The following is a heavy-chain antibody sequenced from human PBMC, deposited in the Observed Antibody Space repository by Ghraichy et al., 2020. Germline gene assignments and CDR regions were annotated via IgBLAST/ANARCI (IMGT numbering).Heavy chain of an antibody. Sequence: TLSLTCAVSGYSISSGYHWGWVRLPPGKGLEWIGNIHRSGSTYYNSSLKSRVTISVDTSKNQVSLKLSSVTAADTAVYYCTRYNWNVDYWGQGTLVTVSS. CDR3: TRYNWNVDY. J-gene: IGHJ4*02. V-gene: IGHV4-38-2*01. CDR1: GYSISSGYH. D-gene: IGHD1-20*01. CDR2: IHRSGST.